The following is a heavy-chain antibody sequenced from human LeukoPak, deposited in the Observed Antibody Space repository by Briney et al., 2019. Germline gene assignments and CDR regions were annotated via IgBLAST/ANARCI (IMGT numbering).Heavy chain of an antibody. CDR1: GYTLNKVS. V-gene: IGHV1-24*01. CDR3: AGHRGTRDYFLNY. CDR2: FDFENDGT. J-gene: IGHJ4*02. Sequence: ASVNVSCKVSGYTLNKVSIHGVRQTPGKGLEWMGTFDFENDGTISAQRLQGRITMTEDTSTDTAYMELSSLISEDTAIYYCAGHRGTRDYFLNYWGQGTPVSVSS. D-gene: IGHD1-14*01.